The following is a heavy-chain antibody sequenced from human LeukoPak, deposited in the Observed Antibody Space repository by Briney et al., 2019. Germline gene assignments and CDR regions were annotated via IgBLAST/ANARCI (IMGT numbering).Heavy chain of an antibody. CDR3: ARVGSHCSSTSCYPYYYYGMDV. D-gene: IGHD2-2*01. V-gene: IGHV3-33*01. CDR1: GLIFSNYG. J-gene: IGHJ6*02. CDR2: IWYDGSNK. Sequence: GGSLRLSCVASGLIFSNYGMHWVRQAPGKGLEWVAVIWYDGSNKYYADSVKGRFSISRDNSRNTVYLQMNNLRAEDTAVYYCARVGSHCSSTSCYPYYYYGMDVWGQGTTVTVSS.